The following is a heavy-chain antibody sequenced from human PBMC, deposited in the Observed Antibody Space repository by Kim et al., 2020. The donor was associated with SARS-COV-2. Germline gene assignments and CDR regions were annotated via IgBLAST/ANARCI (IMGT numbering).Heavy chain of an antibody. CDR3: ARDSSPPVPY. CDR2: T. Sequence: TNYAESVKGRLTISRDNAKNSLYLQMNSLRAEDTAVYYCARDSSPPVPYWGQGTLVTVSS. J-gene: IGHJ4*02. D-gene: IGHD2-2*01. V-gene: IGHV3-11*05.